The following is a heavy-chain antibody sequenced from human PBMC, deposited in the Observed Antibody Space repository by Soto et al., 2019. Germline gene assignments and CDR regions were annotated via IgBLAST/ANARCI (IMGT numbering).Heavy chain of an antibody. CDR1: GFTFKNYA. Sequence: QVQLVESGGGVVQPGRSLRLSCAASGFTFKNYAMYWVRQAPGKGLEWVTLISYDGSKKYYSDSVRGRFTISRDNSRDTVYLEMNDLTSEDEAVYFCARAPDFYGLGGPGRYWGLGTLVTVSS. CDR2: ISYDGSKK. V-gene: IGHV3-30*03. D-gene: IGHD3-10*01. CDR3: ARAPDFYGLGGPGRY. J-gene: IGHJ4*02.